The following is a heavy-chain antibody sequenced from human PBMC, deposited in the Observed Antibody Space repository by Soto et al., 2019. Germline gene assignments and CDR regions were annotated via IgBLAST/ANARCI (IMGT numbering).Heavy chain of an antibody. Sequence: ASVKVSCKVSGYTLTELSMHWVRQAPGKGLEWMGGFDPEDGETIYAQKFQGRVTMTEDTSTDTAYMELSSLRSEDKDVYHCEKGENQQLKNYYYSGMDVWGQGTTVTVS. CDR3: EKGENQQLKNYYYSGMDV. CDR1: GYTLTELS. V-gene: IGHV1-24*01. CDR2: FDPEDGET. D-gene: IGHD3-16*01. J-gene: IGHJ6*02.